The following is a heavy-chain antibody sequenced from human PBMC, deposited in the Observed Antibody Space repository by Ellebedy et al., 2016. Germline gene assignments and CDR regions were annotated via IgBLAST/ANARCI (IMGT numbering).Heavy chain of an antibody. Sequence: GGSLRLXCAASGFTFSSYAMSWVRQAPGKGLEWVSAISGSGGSTYYADSVKGRFTISRDNSKNTLYLQMNSLRAEDTAVYYCAKLPHYGSGSYYFDYWGQGTLVTVSS. J-gene: IGHJ4*02. D-gene: IGHD3-10*01. CDR3: AKLPHYGSGSYYFDY. CDR2: ISGSGGST. V-gene: IGHV3-23*01. CDR1: GFTFSSYA.